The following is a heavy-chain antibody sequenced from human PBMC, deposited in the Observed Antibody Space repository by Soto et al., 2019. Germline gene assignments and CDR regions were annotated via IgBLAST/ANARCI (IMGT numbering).Heavy chain of an antibody. CDR1: GYTFTSYG. D-gene: IGHD6-6*01. J-gene: IGHJ4*02. CDR3: ARDTREYSSSSTLDY. CDR2: ISAYNGNT. Sequence: ASVKVSCKASGYTFTSYGISWVRQAPGQGLEWMGWISAYNGNTNYAQKLQVSVSMTTDTSKSTAYMELRSPRSDDTDLYYSARDTREYSSSSTLDYWGQGTLVTVSS. V-gene: IGHV1-18*01.